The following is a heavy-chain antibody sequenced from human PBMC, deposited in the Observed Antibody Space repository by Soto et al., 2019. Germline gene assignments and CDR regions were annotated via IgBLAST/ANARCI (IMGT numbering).Heavy chain of an antibody. J-gene: IGHJ4*02. V-gene: IGHV3-21*01. CDR3: ARDTAGDYFDY. CDR2: ISSSSSYI. CDR1: GFTFSSYS. Sequence: EVQLVESGGGLVKPGGSLRPSCAASGFTFSSYSMNWVRQAPGKGLEWVSSISSSSSYIYYADSVKGRFTISRDNAKNSLYLQMNSLRAEDTAVYYCARDTAGDYFDYWGQGTLVTVSS.